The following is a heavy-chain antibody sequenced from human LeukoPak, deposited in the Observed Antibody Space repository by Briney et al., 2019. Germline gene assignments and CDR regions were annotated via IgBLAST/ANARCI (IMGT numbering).Heavy chain of an antibody. CDR2: IYYSGST. J-gene: IGHJ6*03. Sequence: PSDTLSLTCTVSGGSISYYYWSWIRQPPGKGLEWNGYIYYSGSTNYNPSLKSRVAISVATSKNQFSLKLNSVTAADTAVYYCARTTEGYCRSTSCYGFYYSYYMDVWGKGTTVTISS. D-gene: IGHD2-2*01. CDR1: GGSISYYY. V-gene: IGHV4-59*07. CDR3: ARTTEGYCRSTSCYGFYYSYYMDV.